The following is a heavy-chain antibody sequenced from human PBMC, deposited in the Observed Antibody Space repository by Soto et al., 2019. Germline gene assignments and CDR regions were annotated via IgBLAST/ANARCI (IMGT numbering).Heavy chain of an antibody. V-gene: IGHV1-18*01. CDR1: GYTFSSIG. CDR3: ARDLDASGSYYTDC. D-gene: IGHD3-10*01. J-gene: IGHJ4*02. CDR2: SSPYKGNT. Sequence: AAVKVSCNASGYTFSSIGISWVRQAPGQGLEWMVGSSPYKGNTHYAQGLQGRGTMTTDTSTSTAYMELRSLRSDDTAVYYCARDLDASGSYYTDCWGQGTLVTVSS.